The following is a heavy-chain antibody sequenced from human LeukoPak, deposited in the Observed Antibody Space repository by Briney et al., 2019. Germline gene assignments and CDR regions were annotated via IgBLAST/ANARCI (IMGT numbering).Heavy chain of an antibody. CDR3: ARVRHSSSWYLLDY. Sequence: GGSLRLSCAASGFTFSDYYMSWIRQAPGKGLEWVSYIRSSGSTIYYADSVKGRFTISRDNAKNSLYLQMNSLRAEDTAVYYCARVRHSSSWYLLDYWGQGTLVTVSS. J-gene: IGHJ4*02. CDR2: IRSSGSTI. D-gene: IGHD6-13*01. CDR1: GFTFSDYY. V-gene: IGHV3-11*01.